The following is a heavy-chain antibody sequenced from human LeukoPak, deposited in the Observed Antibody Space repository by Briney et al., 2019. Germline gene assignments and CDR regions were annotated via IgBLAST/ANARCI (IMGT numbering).Heavy chain of an antibody. V-gene: IGHV3-21*01. CDR3: AKDLGLGSYFGDAAGI. J-gene: IGHJ3*02. CDR2: ISSSSSYI. D-gene: IGHD3-10*01. CDR1: GFTFSSYS. Sequence: TGGSLRLSCAVSGFTFSSYSMNWVRQAPGKGLEWVSSISSSSSYIYYADSVKGRFTISRENSKNTLFLQMNSLRPEDTAVYFCAKDLGLGSYFGDAAGIWGQGTMVIVSS.